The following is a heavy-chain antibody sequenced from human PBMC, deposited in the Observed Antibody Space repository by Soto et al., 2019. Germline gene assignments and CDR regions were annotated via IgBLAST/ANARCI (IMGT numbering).Heavy chain of an antibody. CDR3: ASIRFRWFGELLNWFDP. CDR2: IYYSGST. CDR1: GGSISSYY. V-gene: IGHV4-59*01. D-gene: IGHD3-10*01. J-gene: IGHJ5*02. Sequence: SETLSLTCTVSGGSISSYYWSWIRQPPGKGLEWIGYIYYSGSTNYNPSLKSRVTISVDTSKNQFSLKLSSVTAADTAVYYCASIRFRWFGELLNWFDPWGQGTLVTVSS.